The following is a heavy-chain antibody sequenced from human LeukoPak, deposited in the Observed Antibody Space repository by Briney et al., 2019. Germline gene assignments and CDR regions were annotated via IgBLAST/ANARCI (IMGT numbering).Heavy chain of an antibody. V-gene: IGHV4-30-4*01. CDR3: ARAPYSYALNF. D-gene: IGHD5-18*01. CDR2: IYYSGST. CDR1: GGSISSGDYY. Sequence: SETLSLTCTVSGGSISSGDYYWHWLRQPPGKGLEWIGYIYYSGSTYYNPSLKSRVAISVDTSKNQFSLKLSSVTAADTAVYYCARAPYSYALNFWGQGTLVTVSS. J-gene: IGHJ4*02.